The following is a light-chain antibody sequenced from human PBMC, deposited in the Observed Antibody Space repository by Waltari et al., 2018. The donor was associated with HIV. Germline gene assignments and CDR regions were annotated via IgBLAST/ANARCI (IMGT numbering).Light chain of an antibody. J-gene: IGLJ2*01. CDR1: RYNIGSTS. CDR3: AAWDDNLNAL. CDR2: GNN. V-gene: IGLV1-44*01. Sequence: QSVLRQPPSASGTPGQRVTISCSGGRYNIGSTSVRWYQQLPGMAPKLLTYGNNQRPSGVPDRFSGSKSGTSASLAISGLQSEDEADYYCAAWDDNLNALFGGGTKLTVL.